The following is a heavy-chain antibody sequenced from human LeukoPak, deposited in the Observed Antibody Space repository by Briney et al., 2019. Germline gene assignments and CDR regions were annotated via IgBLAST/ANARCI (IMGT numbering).Heavy chain of an antibody. V-gene: IGHV1-69*04. CDR1: GATFSSYT. CDR2: IIPILGIA. J-gene: IGHJ4*02. Sequence: SVKLSCKASGATFSSYTISWVRQAPGQRLEWMGRIIPILGIANYAQKFQCRVTITADKSTSTAYMELSSLRSEDTAVYYCARDCGDGYNPYCRGLGDYWGQGTLVTVSS. CDR3: ARDCGDGYNPYCRGLGDY. D-gene: IGHD5-24*01.